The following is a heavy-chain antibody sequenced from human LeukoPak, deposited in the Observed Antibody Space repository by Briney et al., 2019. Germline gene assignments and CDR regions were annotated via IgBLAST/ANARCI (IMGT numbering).Heavy chain of an antibody. CDR2: IIPILGIA. J-gene: IGHJ3*02. Sequence: EAAVKVSCKASGGTFSSYAISWVRQAPGQGLGWMGRIIPILGIANYAQKFQGRVTITADKSTSTAYMELSSLRSEDTAVYYCARGGRMIVDAFDIWGQGTMVTVSS. V-gene: IGHV1-69*04. D-gene: IGHD3-22*01. CDR1: GGTFSSYA. CDR3: ARGGRMIVDAFDI.